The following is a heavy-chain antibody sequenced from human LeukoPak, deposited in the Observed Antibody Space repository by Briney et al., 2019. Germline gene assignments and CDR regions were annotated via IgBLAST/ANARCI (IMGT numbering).Heavy chain of an antibody. V-gene: IGHV3-21*01. D-gene: IGHD5/OR15-5a*01. Sequence: GGSLRLSCAASGFTFSSYSMNWVRQAPGKGLEWVSSISSSSSYIYYADSVKGRFTISRDNAKNSLYLQMNNLSAEDTAVYYCAREGSGVYFYYFDYWGQGTLVTVSS. J-gene: IGHJ4*02. CDR2: ISSSSSYI. CDR3: AREGSGVYFYYFDY. CDR1: GFTFSSYS.